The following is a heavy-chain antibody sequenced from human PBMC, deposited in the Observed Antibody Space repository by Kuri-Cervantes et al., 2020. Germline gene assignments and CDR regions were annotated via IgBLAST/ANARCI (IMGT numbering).Heavy chain of an antibody. Sequence: GGSLRLSCAASGFTFSSYWMSWVRQAPGKGLEWVSAISGSGGSTYYADSVKGRFTISRDNSKNTLYLQMNSLRAEDTAVYYCAKEDSSGWYSGFGYFDYWGQGTLVTVSS. CDR2: ISGSGGST. V-gene: IGHV3-23*01. CDR3: AKEDSSGWYSGFGYFDY. CDR1: GFTFSSYW. J-gene: IGHJ4*02. D-gene: IGHD6-19*01.